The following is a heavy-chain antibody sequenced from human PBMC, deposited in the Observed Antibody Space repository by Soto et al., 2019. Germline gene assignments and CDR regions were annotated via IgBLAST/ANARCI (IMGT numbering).Heavy chain of an antibody. CDR1: GGSISSGGYY. J-gene: IGHJ5*02. Sequence: SETLSLTCTVSGGSISSGGYYWSWIRQHPGKGLEWIGYIYYSGSTYYNPSLKSRVTISVDTSKNQFSLKLSSVTAADTAVYYCARVKYQLLYIWFDPWGQGTLVTGSS. CDR2: IYYSGST. D-gene: IGHD2-2*02. CDR3: ARVKYQLLYIWFDP. V-gene: IGHV4-31*03.